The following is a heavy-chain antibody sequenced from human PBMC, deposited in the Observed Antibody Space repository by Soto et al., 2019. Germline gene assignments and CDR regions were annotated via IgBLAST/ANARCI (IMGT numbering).Heavy chain of an antibody. CDR2: IYHSGST. V-gene: IGHV4-4*02. D-gene: IGHD3-10*01. CDR3: ASKFGELLADAFDI. Sequence: SETLSLTCTVSGDSISSRHWWSWVRQPPGKGLEWVGEIYHSGSTNYNPSLKSRVTISVDKSKNQFSLKLSSVTAADTAVYYCASKFGELLADAFDIWGQGTMVTVSS. CDR1: GDSISSRHW. J-gene: IGHJ3*02.